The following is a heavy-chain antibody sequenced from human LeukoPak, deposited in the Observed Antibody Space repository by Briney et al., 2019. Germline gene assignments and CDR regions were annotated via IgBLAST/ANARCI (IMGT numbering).Heavy chain of an antibody. CDR3: ARSRYNPDY. CDR2: IRYDGSNE. J-gene: IGHJ4*02. Sequence: GGSLRLSCAASGFTFSSYDMHWVRQAPGKGPEWVAIIRYDGSNENYADSVKGRFTISRDNSKKTLYLQMNSLRAEDTAVYYCARSRYNPDYWGQGTLVTVSS. CDR1: GFTFSSYD. V-gene: IGHV3-33*01. D-gene: IGHD5-24*01.